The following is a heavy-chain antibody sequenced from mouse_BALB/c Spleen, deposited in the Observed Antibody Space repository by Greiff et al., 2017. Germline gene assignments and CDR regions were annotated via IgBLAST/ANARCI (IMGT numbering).Heavy chain of an antibody. CDR1: GYSITSGYY. CDR3: ARGTYYYGSSSYAMDY. D-gene: IGHD1-1*01. V-gene: IGHV3-6*02. Sequence: EVQLVESGPGLVKPSQSLSLTCSVTGYSITSGYYWNWIRQFPGNKLEWMGYISYDGSNNYNPSLKNRISITRDTSKNQFFLKLNSVTTEDTATYYCARGTYYYGSSSYAMDYWGQGTTLTVSS. CDR2: ISYDGSN. J-gene: IGHJ2*01.